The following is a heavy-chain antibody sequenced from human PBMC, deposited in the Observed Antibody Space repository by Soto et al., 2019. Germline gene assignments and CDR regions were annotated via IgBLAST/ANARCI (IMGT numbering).Heavy chain of an antibody. Sequence: GGSLRLSCAASGFTFSSYWMHWVRQAPGKGLVWVSRINSDGSSTSYADSVKGRFTISRDNAKNTLYLQMNSLRAEDTAVYYCAIDPTGDAFDIWGQGTMVTVSS. CDR2: INSDGSST. V-gene: IGHV3-74*01. CDR3: AIDPTGDAFDI. J-gene: IGHJ3*02. CDR1: GFTFSSYW.